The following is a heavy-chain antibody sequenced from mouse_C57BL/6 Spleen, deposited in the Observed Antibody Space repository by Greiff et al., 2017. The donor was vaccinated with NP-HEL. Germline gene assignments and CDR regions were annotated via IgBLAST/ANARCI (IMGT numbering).Heavy chain of an antibody. Sequence: QVQLKESGPGLVQPSQCLSITCTVSGFSLTSYGVHWVRQSPGKGLEWLGVIWSGGSTDYNAAYISSLSISKDNSKSQVFFKINSLPADNTAIYYCARGAYYGSSEDYFDYWGQGTTLTVSS. CDR1: GFSLTSYG. D-gene: IGHD1-1*01. V-gene: IGHV2-2*01. J-gene: IGHJ2*01. CDR2: IWSGGST. CDR3: ARGAYYGSSEDYFDY.